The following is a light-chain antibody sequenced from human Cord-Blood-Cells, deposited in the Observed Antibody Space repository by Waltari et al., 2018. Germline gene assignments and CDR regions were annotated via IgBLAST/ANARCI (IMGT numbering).Light chain of an antibody. CDR3: CSYAGSSTWV. Sequence: QSALTQPASVSGSPGQSITISCTGTSSDVGSYYLVSRYQQHPGKAPNLMIYEGSKRPSGVSNRFSGSKSGNTASLTISGLQAEDEADYYCCSYAGSSTWVFGGGTKLTVL. J-gene: IGLJ3*02. V-gene: IGLV2-23*01. CDR2: EGS. CDR1: SSDVGSYYL.